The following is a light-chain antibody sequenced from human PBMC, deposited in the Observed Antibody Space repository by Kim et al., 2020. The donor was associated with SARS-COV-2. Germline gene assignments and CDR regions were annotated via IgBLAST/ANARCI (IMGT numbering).Light chain of an antibody. CDR2: EVN. V-gene: IGLV2-14*01. J-gene: IGLJ2*01. CDR3: SSYESGGTVI. CDR1: SSDIDLYNY. Sequence: QSALTQPASVSGSPGQSITISCIGSSSDIDLYNYVSWFQQHPGKAPKLMIYEVNRRPSGISNRLSASKSGNTASLTISGLQAEDEADYYCSSYESGGTVIFGGGTQLTVL.